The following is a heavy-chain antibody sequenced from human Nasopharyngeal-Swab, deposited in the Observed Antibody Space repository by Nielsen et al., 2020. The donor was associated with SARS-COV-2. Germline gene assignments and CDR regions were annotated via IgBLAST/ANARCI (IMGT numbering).Heavy chain of an antibody. CDR1: GGSFSGYY. CDR3: ARVAGYSYGLAWYYYYGMDV. CDR2: INHSGST. J-gene: IGHJ6*02. D-gene: IGHD5-18*01. Sequence: SETPSLTCAVYGGSFSGYYWSWIRQPPGKGLEWIGEINHSGSTNYNPSLKSRVTISVDTSKNQFSLKLSSVTAADTAVYYCARVAGYSYGLAWYYYYGMDVWGQGTTVTVSS. V-gene: IGHV4-34*01.